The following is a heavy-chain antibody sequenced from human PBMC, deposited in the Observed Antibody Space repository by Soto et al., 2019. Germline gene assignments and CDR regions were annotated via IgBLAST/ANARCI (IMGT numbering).Heavy chain of an antibody. J-gene: IGHJ6*02. CDR2: IYWDDDK. D-gene: IGHD1-20*01. CDR1: GFSLSTSGVG. CDR3: ARRIHLYGMDV. V-gene: IGHV2-5*02. Sequence: QITLKESGPTLVKPTQTLTLTCTFSGFSLSTSGVGVGWIRQPPGKALEWLALIYWDDDKRYSPSLKSRLTIPNDTSKNQVVRTMTNMDPVDTATYYCARRIHLYGMDVWGQGTTVTVSS.